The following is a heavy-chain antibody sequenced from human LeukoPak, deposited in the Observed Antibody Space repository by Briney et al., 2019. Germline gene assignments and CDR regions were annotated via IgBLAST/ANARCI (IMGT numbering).Heavy chain of an antibody. V-gene: IGHV1-2*02. Sequence: ASVKVSCKTSGYTFTGYYIQWVRQAPGQGLEWMGWTTPNSGGTNYAQKFQGRVTMTSDTSIRTVYMELSRLTSDDTAVYYCARRAIQSGAYYFDYWGQGTLVTVSS. J-gene: IGHJ4*02. CDR2: TTPNSGGT. CDR1: GYTFTGYY. D-gene: IGHD3-10*01. CDR3: ARRAIQSGAYYFDY.